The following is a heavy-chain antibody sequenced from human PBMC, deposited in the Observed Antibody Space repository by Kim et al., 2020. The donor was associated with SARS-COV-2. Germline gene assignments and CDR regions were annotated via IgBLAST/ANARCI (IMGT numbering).Heavy chain of an antibody. CDR3: ARVFAAAGNWFDP. V-gene: IGHV3-11*06. Sequence: ADSVKGRFTISRDNAKNALYLQMNSLRAEDTAVYYWARVFAAAGNWFDPWGQGTLVTVSS. J-gene: IGHJ5*02. D-gene: IGHD6-13*01.